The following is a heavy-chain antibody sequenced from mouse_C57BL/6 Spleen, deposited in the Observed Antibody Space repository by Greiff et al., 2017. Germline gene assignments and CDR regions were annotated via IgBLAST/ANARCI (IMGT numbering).Heavy chain of an antibody. J-gene: IGHJ3*01. CDR1: GYTFTSSG. CDR3: ARWPQLRLREGAY. V-gene: IGHV1-81*01. D-gene: IGHD3-2*02. Sequence: QVQLQQSGAELARPGASVKLSCKASGYTFTSSGISWVKQRTGQGLAWIGEIYPRSGNTYYNEKFKGKATLTADTSSSTAYMELRSLTSEDSAVYFCARWPQLRLREGAYWGQGTLVTVSA. CDR2: IYPRSGNT.